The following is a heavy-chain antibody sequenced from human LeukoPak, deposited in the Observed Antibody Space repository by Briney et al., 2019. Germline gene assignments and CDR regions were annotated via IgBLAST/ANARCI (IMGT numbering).Heavy chain of an antibody. CDR2: ISWNSGSI. CDR1: GFTFDDYA. Sequence: GRSLRLSCAASGFTFDDYAMHWVRQAPGKGLEWVSGISWNSGSIGYADSVKGRFTISRDNAKNSLYLQMNSLRAEDTALYYCAKDINFGESLYYFDYWGQGTLVTVSS. CDR3: AKDINFGESLYYFDY. V-gene: IGHV3-9*01. D-gene: IGHD3-10*01. J-gene: IGHJ4*02.